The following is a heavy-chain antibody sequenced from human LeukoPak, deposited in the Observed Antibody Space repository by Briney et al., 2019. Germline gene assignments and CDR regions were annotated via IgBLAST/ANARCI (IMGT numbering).Heavy chain of an antibody. CDR3: ARDDFRYPLTITHFDY. CDR2: INQDGSEK. D-gene: IGHD3/OR15-3a*01. J-gene: IGHJ4*02. CDR1: GFTFSSYW. V-gene: IGHV3-7*01. Sequence: GGSLRLSCAASGFTFSSYWTGWVRQAPGKGLEWVASINQDGSEKYYVDFVKGRFTISRDNAKKSLYLQMNSLRAEDTAVYYCARDDFRYPLTITHFDYWGQGTLVTVSS.